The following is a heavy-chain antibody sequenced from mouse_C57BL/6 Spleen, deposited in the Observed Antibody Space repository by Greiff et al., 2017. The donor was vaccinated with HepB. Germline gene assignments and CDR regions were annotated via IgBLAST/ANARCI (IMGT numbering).Heavy chain of an antibody. CDR3: ARRDVYYFDY. V-gene: IGHV1-26*01. CDR1: GYTFTDYY. Sequence: EVQLQQSGPELVKPGASVKISCKASGYTFTDYYMNWVKQRPGKSLEWIGDINPNNGGTSYNQKFKGKATMTVDKSSSTAYMELRSLTSEDSAVYYCARRDVYYFDYWGQGTTLTVSS. J-gene: IGHJ2*01. CDR2: INPNNGGT.